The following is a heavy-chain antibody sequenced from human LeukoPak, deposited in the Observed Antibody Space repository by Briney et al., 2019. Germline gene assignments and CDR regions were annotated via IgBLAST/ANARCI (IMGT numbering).Heavy chain of an antibody. CDR2: ISWNSGSI. D-gene: IGHD6-13*01. Sequence: GRSLRLSCAASGFTFDDYAMHWVRQAPGKGLEWVSGISWNSGSIGYADSVKGRFTISRDNAKNSLYLQMNSLRAEDTALYHCARGSPAAGTRGDALDIWGQGTMVTVSS. CDR1: GFTFDDYA. V-gene: IGHV3-9*01. CDR3: ARGSPAAGTRGDALDI. J-gene: IGHJ3*02.